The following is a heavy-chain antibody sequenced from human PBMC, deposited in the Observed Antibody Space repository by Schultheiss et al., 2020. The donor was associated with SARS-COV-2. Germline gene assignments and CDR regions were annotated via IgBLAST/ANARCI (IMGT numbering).Heavy chain of an antibody. CDR3: AKDAVTVATIFA. V-gene: IGHV3-21*04. CDR1: GFTFRTYS. J-gene: IGHJ5*02. Sequence: GGSLRLSCAASGFTFRTYSMNWVRQLPGKGLEWVSFISSSSSYIYYADSVKGRFTISRDNSKNTLYLQMNSLRAEDTAVYYCAKDAVTVATIFAWGQGTLVTVSS. CDR2: ISSSSSYI. D-gene: IGHD5-12*01.